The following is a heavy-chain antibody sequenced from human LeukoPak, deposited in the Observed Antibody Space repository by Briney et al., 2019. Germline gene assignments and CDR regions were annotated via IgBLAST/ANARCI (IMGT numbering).Heavy chain of an antibody. J-gene: IGHJ4*02. Sequence: GESLKISCKGLGYRFSSYWIGWVRPMPGKGLEWMGIIYPGDSDTRYGPSFQGQVTISADKSINTAYLQWSSLKASDTATYYCARHQGTWNLEYFFDYWGQGTLITVSS. CDR1: GYRFSSYW. V-gene: IGHV5-51*01. CDR3: ARHQGTWNLEYFFDY. D-gene: IGHD1-1*01. CDR2: IYPGDSDT.